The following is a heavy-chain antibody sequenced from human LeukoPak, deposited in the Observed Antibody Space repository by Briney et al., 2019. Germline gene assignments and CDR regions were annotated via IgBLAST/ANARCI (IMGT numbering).Heavy chain of an antibody. J-gene: IGHJ4*02. CDR2: ISGSGGST. V-gene: IGHV3-23*01. Sequence: GSLRLSCAASGFTFSSYAMSWVRQAPGKELEWVSAISGSGGSTYYADSVKGRFTISRDNSKNTLYLQMNSLRAEDTAVYYCAKETSYYYDSSGPFDYWGQGTLVTVSS. CDR1: GFTFSSYA. CDR3: AKETSYYYDSSGPFDY. D-gene: IGHD3-22*01.